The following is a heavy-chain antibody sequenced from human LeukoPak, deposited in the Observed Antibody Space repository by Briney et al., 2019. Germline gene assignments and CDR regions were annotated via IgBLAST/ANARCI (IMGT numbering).Heavy chain of an antibody. CDR1: GGSFTDYF. V-gene: IGHV4-34*01. J-gene: IGHJ6*02. CDR2: INDYTGNT. Sequence: SETLSLTCDVFGGSFTDYFWTWIRQSPGKGLEWIGEINDYTGNTNYNPSLNSRVSISLEKSKSQFSLELRSVTAADTAVHYCARGRIAKIVVVHSFHYGMDVWGQGTTVTVSS. CDR3: ARGRIAKIVVVHSFHYGMDV. D-gene: IGHD3-22*01.